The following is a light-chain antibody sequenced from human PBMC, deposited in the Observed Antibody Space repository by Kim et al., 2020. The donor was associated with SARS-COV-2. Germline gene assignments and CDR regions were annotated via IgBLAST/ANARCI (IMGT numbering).Light chain of an antibody. CDR2: DAT. CDR3: QHYDLPFT. Sequence: DIQMTQSPSSLSASVGDTVTITCQASQDITNHLTWYQKKPGKAPKLLLYDATYLEIGVPARFRGSGSGTHFILTIHSLQPDDIATYYCQHYDLPFTFGQGTRLEIK. J-gene: IGKJ5*01. V-gene: IGKV1-33*01. CDR1: QDITNH.